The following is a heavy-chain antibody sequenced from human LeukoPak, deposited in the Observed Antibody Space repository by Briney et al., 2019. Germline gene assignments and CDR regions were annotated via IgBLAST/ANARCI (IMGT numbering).Heavy chain of an antibody. V-gene: IGHV3-11*03. J-gene: IGHJ4*02. Sequence: GGSLRLFCAVSGFTFSDYYMSWIRQAPGKGLEWVSYISSSTTSYTNYADSVKGRFTISRDNAKNSLALQMNSLRAEDTAVYYCARSAYCGGVCYYYFDYWGQGTLVTVSS. D-gene: IGHD2-21*02. CDR1: GFTFSDYY. CDR2: ISSSTTSYT. CDR3: ARSAYCGGVCYYYFDY.